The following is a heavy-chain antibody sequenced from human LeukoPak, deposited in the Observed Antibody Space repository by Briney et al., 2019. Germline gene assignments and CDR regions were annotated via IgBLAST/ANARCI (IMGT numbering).Heavy chain of an antibody. CDR1: GFTFSSYP. Sequence: GRPLTHFCAASGFTFSSYPKQEVRHPPGKGREGGAVISYDGSNKYYADSVKGRFNISRDNSKTTLYLQMNSLRAEDTAVYYCARDEAVVVVAATLDYWGQGTLVTVSS. V-gene: IGHV3-30-3*01. D-gene: IGHD2-15*01. CDR2: ISYDGSNK. J-gene: IGHJ4*02. CDR3: ARDEAVVVVAATLDY.